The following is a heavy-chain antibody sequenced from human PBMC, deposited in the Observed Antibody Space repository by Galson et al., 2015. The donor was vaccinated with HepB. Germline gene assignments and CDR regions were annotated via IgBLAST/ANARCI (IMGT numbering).Heavy chain of an antibody. V-gene: IGHV3-15*01. J-gene: IGHJ4*02. Sequence: SLRLSCAVSGFTFTNAWMSWVRQAPGKGLEWVARIKSTSDGGTTDYAAPVKGRFTISRDDSKNTLYLQMNSLKTEDTAIYYCTTGGTYHDILTGYYMGAAFDYWGQGTLVTVSS. CDR3: TTGGTYHDILTGYYMGAAFDY. CDR1: GFTFTNAW. D-gene: IGHD3-9*01. CDR2: IKSTSDGGTT.